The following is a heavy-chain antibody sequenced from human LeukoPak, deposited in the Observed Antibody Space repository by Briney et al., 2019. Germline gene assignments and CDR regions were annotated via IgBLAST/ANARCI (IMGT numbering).Heavy chain of an antibody. J-gene: IGHJ4*02. V-gene: IGHV4-59*01. CDR1: GGSISSYY. D-gene: IGHD3-22*01. CDR3: ARVLGSSGFYYFDC. Sequence: SETLSLTCTVSGGSISSYYWSWIRQSPEKGLEWIGYIHYSGSTNYNPSLKSRVTISVDRPKNQFSLKLSPVTAADTAVYYCARVLGSSGFYYFDCWGQGTLVTVSS. CDR2: IHYSGST.